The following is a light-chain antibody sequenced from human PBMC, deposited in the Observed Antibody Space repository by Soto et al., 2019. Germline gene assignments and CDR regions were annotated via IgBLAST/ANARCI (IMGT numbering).Light chain of an antibody. J-gene: IGKJ1*01. V-gene: IGKV4-1*01. CDR1: QSLYYSSDNRGF. Sequence: DIVLTQSPDSLAVSRGARATINCRSSQSLYYSSDNRGFLGWYQQKPGPPPKLLVSWASARENAVPDRFSGSGSGSDFTLNISSLQAEDVAVYDGPKYYRTALTFEQGTKVEI. CDR3: PKYYRTALT. CDR2: WAS.